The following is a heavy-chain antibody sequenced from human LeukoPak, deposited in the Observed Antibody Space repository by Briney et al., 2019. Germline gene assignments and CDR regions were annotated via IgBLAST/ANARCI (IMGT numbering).Heavy chain of an antibody. CDR1: GGSISSYY. CDR3: ARSAFLVTAPGLYYFDY. Sequence: SETLSLTCTVSGGSISSYYWSWIRHPAGKGLEWNGHIYNSGSTNYNPSLKGRVTMSVATSKNQFSLHLSSVTAADTAVYYCARSAFLVTAPGLYYFDYWGQGTLVAVSS. J-gene: IGHJ4*02. CDR2: IYNSGST. D-gene: IGHD6-13*01. V-gene: IGHV4-4*07.